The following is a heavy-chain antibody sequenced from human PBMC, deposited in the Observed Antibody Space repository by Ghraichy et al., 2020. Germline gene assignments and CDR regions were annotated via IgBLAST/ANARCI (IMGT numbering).Heavy chain of an antibody. J-gene: IGHJ6*02. D-gene: IGHD6-13*01. V-gene: IGHV3-30*18. CDR1: GFTFSSYG. CDR2: ILYDGTIK. Sequence: GESLNISCAASGFTFSSYGIHWVRQAPGKGLEWVAVILYDGTIKYYADSLKGRFTISRDNSKNTLYLLMNSLRAEDTAVYYCAKVLTIAAAGKSLYYGMDVWGQGTTVTVSS. CDR3: AKVLTIAAAGKSLYYGMDV.